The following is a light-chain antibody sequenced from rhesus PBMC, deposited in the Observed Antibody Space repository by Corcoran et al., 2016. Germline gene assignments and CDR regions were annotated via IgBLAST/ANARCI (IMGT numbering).Light chain of an antibody. J-gene: IGKJ1*01. Sequence: EIVLTQSPTSMAVSQGERVTISCTASSSVSTSYLHWYQQKPGFPPRLLVYRTSSLAYGVPARFIGSGSGTSYTLTISSMEAEDAANYYCQQGNSIPWTFGQGTKVEIK. CDR3: QQGNSIPWT. CDR2: RTS. CDR1: SSVSTS. V-gene: IGKV3-42*01.